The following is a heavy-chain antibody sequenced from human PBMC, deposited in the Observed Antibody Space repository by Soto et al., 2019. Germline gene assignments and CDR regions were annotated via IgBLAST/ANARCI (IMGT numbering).Heavy chain of an antibody. CDR3: ARGPLGVVIKGLYY. J-gene: IGHJ4*02. D-gene: IGHD3-3*01. V-gene: IGHV3-33*01. Sequence: VAVIWYDGSNKYYADSVKGRFTISRDNSKNTLYLQMNSLRAEDTAVYYCARGPLGVVIKGLYYWGQGTLVTVSS. CDR2: IWYDGSNK.